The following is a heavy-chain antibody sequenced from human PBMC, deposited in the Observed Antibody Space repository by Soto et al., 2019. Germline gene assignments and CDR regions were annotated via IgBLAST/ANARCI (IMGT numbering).Heavy chain of an antibody. Sequence: PSETRSRTCTLSGGSVRYGIYYWAWLRQPPGKELDWIGHIYHSGRTIYNPSLKCRVTISIDTSKSQFSLNLHSMTAADTAVYYCAGYNWNYYFDPWGQGTLVTVSS. CDR2: IYHSGRT. CDR1: GGSVRYGIYY. V-gene: IGHV4-61*01. J-gene: IGHJ5*02. CDR3: AGYNWNYYFDP. D-gene: IGHD1-7*01.